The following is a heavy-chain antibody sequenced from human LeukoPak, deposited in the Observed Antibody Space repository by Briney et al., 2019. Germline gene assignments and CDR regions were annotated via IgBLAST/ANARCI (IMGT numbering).Heavy chain of an antibody. D-gene: IGHD6-13*01. V-gene: IGHV1-2*02. CDR1: GYTFTEYY. CDR3: ARGVGSSWFDP. J-gene: IGHJ5*02. Sequence: ASVKVSCKASGYTFTEYYLHWVRQAPGQGLEWMGWINPNSGGANFALNFQGRVTMTRATSISTAYMELSRLTSDDTAVYYCARGVGSSWFDPWGQGTLVTVSS. CDR2: INPNSGGA.